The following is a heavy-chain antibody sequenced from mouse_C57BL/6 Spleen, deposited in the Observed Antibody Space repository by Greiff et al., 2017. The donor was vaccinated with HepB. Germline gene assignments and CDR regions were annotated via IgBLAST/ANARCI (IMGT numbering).Heavy chain of an antibody. Sequence: QVQLQQSGPELVKPGASVKISCKASGYAFSSSWMNWVKQRPGKGLEWIGRIYPGDGDTNYNGKFKGKATLTADKSSSTAYMQLSSLTSEDSAVYFCARRATLTGLYYLDYWGQGTTLTVSS. CDR3: ARRATLTGLYYLDY. CDR2: IYPGDGDT. V-gene: IGHV1-82*01. CDR1: GYAFSSSW. D-gene: IGHD4-1*01. J-gene: IGHJ2*01.